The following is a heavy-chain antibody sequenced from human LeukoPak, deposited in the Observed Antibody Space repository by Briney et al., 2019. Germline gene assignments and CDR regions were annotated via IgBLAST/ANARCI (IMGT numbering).Heavy chain of an antibody. CDR3: ARIPRGLDAFDI. D-gene: IGHD1-26*01. Sequence: SETLSLTCTVSGGSISSYYWSWIRQPPGKGLEWIGYIYYSGSTNYNPSLKSRVTISVDTSKNQFSLELSSVTAADTAVYYCARIPRGLDAFDIWGQGTMVTVSS. CDR2: IYYSGST. CDR1: GGSISSYY. V-gene: IGHV4-59*01. J-gene: IGHJ3*02.